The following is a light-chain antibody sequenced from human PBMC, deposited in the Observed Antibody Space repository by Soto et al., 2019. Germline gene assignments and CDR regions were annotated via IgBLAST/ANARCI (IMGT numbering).Light chain of an antibody. J-gene: IGLJ2*01. CDR2: GNS. Sequence: QSVLTQPPSVSGAPGQRVTISCTGSSSNIGAGYDVHWYQQLPGTAPKLLIYGNSNRPSGVPDRFSGSKSGTSASSVITGLQAEDEADYYCQSYDSSLSAYVVFGGGTKLTVL. CDR3: QSYDSSLSAYVV. CDR1: SSNIGAGYD. V-gene: IGLV1-40*01.